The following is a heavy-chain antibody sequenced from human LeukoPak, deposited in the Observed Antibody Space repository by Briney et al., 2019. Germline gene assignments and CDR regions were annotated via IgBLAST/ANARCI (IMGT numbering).Heavy chain of an antibody. D-gene: IGHD1-26*01. CDR1: GDSVSSNSAA. CDR2: TYYRSKWYC. Sequence: SQTLSLTCAISGDSVSSNSAAWDWIRQSPSRGLEWLGRTYYRSKWYCDYALSVKSRITINPDTSKNQFSLQLNSVTPEDTAVYYCARATTQLLQYVDYWGQGTLVTVSS. CDR3: ARATTQLLQYVDY. V-gene: IGHV6-1*01. J-gene: IGHJ4*02.